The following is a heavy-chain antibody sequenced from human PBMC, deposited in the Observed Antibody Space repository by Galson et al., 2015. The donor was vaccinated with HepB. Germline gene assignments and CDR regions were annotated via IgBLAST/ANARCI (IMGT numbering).Heavy chain of an antibody. CDR2: IYASGST. V-gene: IGHV4-61*02. CDR3: ARDLYDGGYWYFDL. Sequence: TLSLTCTVSGGSISSGNYYWSWIRQPAGKGLEWIGRIYASGSTNYNPSLKSRVTMSVDTSKNQFSLKLSSVTAADTAVYYCARDLYDGGYWYFDLWGRGTLVTVSS. CDR1: GGSISSGNYY. D-gene: IGHD3-22*01. J-gene: IGHJ2*01.